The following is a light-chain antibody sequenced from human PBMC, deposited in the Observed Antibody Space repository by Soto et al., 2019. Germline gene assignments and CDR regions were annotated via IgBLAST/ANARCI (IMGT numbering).Light chain of an antibody. V-gene: IGLV1-44*01. CDR3: AAWDDSLNGLVV. CDR2: SNN. CDR1: SSNIGSNT. Sequence: QSVLTQPPSASGTPGQRVTISCFGSSSNIGSNTVNWYQQLPGTAPKLLIYSNNQRPSGVPDRFSGSKSGTPASLAISGLQSEDEADYHCAAWDDSLNGLVVFGGGTKVTVL. J-gene: IGLJ2*01.